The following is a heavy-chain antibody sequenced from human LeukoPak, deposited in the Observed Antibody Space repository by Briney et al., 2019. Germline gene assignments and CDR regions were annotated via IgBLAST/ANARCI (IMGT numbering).Heavy chain of an antibody. CDR2: ISYDGSNK. Sequence: PGGSLRLSCAASGFTFSSYGMHWVRQAPGKGLEWVAVISYDGSNKYYADSVKGRFTISRDNSKNTLYLQMNSLRAEDTAVYYCAKAMNRYGDKEGNHYYYMDVWGKGTTVTVSS. CDR3: AKAMNRYGDKEGNHYYYMDV. J-gene: IGHJ6*03. CDR1: GFTFSSYG. V-gene: IGHV3-30*18. D-gene: IGHD4-17*01.